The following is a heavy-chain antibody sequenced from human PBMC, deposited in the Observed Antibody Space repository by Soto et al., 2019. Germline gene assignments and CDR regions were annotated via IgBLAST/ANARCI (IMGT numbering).Heavy chain of an antibody. Sequence: QVQLVQSGAEVKKPGASVRVSCKASGYTFTSYGITWVRQAPGQGLAWMGWISAYNGNTNYALKFQDRVTMTTDTSTSTAYMELRSLRSDDTAVYYCARWEILGGDFDYWGQGTLVTVSS. V-gene: IGHV1-18*01. D-gene: IGHD3-16*01. J-gene: IGHJ4*02. CDR2: ISAYNGNT. CDR3: ARWEILGGDFDY. CDR1: GYTFTSYG.